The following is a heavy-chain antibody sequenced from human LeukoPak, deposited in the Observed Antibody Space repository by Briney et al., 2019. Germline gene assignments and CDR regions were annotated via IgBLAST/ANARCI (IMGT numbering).Heavy chain of an antibody. V-gene: IGHV3-33*01. D-gene: IGHD4-11*01. CDR3: ATGGNFYYSH. Sequence: GGSLRLSCAASGFPFSGYGMHWVRQAPGKGLEWVAVAYGDGSSQYYADSVKGRFSISKDISKNTLSLQMNSLRAEDMAVYSCATGGNFYYSHWGQGTLVTVSS. CDR1: GFPFSGYG. CDR2: AYGDGSSQ. J-gene: IGHJ1*01.